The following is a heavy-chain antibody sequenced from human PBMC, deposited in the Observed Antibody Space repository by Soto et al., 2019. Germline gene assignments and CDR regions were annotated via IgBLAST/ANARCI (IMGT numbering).Heavy chain of an antibody. CDR1: AYTFTSYG. D-gene: IGHD6-19*01. CDR3: ARRRGRSSALYYFDY. J-gene: IGHJ4*02. Sequence: QVQLVQSGAEVKKPGASVKVSCKASAYTFTSYGISWVRQAPGQGLEWMGWISAYNGNTNYAQKLQGRVTMTTDTSTSTAYMELRILRSDDTGVYYCARRRGRSSALYYFDYWCQGTLVIVSS. CDR2: ISAYNGNT. V-gene: IGHV1-18*01.